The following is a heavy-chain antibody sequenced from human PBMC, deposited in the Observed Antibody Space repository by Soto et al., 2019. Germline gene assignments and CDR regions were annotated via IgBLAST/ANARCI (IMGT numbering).Heavy chain of an antibody. J-gene: IGHJ4*02. V-gene: IGHV4-59*01. CDR3: ARVPVYYDSSGYPDY. D-gene: IGHD3-22*01. Sequence: PSETLSLTCTVSGGSISSYYWSWIRQPPGKGLEWIGYIYYSGSSNYNPSLKSRVTISVDTSKNQFSLKLSSVTAADTAVYYCARVPVYYDSSGYPDYWGQGTLVTVSS. CDR1: GGSISSYY. CDR2: IYYSGSS.